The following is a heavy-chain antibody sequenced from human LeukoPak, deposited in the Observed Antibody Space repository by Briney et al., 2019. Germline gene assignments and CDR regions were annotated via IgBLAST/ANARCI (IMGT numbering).Heavy chain of an antibody. V-gene: IGHV4-4*02. Sequence: SETLSLTCAVSGGSISSSTWWTWVRQPPGKGLEWIGENYHSESTNSNPSLKSRVTISVDKSKNQFSLNLNSVTAADTAVYYCTRRAGTDSNGAFDIWGQGTVVTVSS. CDR2: NYHSEST. CDR3: TRRAGTDSNGAFDI. CDR1: GGSISSSTW. D-gene: IGHD6-19*01. J-gene: IGHJ3*02.